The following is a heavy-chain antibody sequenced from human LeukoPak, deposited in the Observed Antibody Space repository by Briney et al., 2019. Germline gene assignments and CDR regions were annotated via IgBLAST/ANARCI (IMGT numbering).Heavy chain of an antibody. CDR1: GYTFTSYD. V-gene: IGHV1-8*01. J-gene: IGHJ6*02. CDR3: AREGQAAPAPYYYYYGMDV. CDR2: MNPNSGNT. Sequence: ASVKVSCKASGYTFTSYDINWVRQAPGQGLEWMGWMNPNSGNTGYAQKFQGRVTMTRNTSISTAYMELSSLRSEDTAVYYCAREGQAAPAPYYYYYGMDVWGQGTTVTVSS. D-gene: IGHD2-15*01.